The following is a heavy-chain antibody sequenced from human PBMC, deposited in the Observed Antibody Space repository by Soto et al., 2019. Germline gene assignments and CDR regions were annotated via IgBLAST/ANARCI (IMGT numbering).Heavy chain of an antibody. D-gene: IGHD2-8*02. V-gene: IGHV4-4*07. CDR1: GASITGSSY. CDR3: ARGMTPPGAPAWYYFDS. Sequence: QVQLQESGPGLMKPSETLSLTCTVSGASITGSSYWSWIRQPAGKGLEWIGRFSLSGTTNYNPSLRSRVTMSADVSKNQFSLRLPSVTAADTASYYCARGMTPPGAPAWYYFDSWGQGTLVTVSS. J-gene: IGHJ4*02. CDR2: FSLSGTT.